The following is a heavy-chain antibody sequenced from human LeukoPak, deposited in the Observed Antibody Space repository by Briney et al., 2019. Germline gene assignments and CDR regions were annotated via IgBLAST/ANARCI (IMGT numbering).Heavy chain of an antibody. J-gene: IGHJ4*02. CDR3: ARVGVAPVAAADQRFDY. CDR2: IIPILGIA. D-gene: IGHD6-13*01. Sequence: ASVKVSCKASGGTFSSYTISWVRQAPGQGLEWMGRIIPILGIANYAQKFQGRVTITADKSTSTAYMELSSLRSEDTAVYYCARVGVAPVAAADQRFDYWGQGTLVTVSS. CDR1: GGTFSSYT. V-gene: IGHV1-69*02.